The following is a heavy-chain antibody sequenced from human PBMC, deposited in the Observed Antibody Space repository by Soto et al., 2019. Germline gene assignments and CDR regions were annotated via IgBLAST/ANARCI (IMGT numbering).Heavy chain of an antibody. D-gene: IGHD3-10*01. Sequence: QVQLQESGPGLVKPSQTLSLTCTVSGGSISSDDSYWSWIRQPPGKGLEWIGYTYHSGSTDYNPSLKSRVTILVDTSKNQYSLKLSAVTAVDTAVHYCARDNIVRGLFDYWGQGTLVTVSS. J-gene: IGHJ4*02. CDR2: TYHSGST. V-gene: IGHV4-30-4*01. CDR1: GGSISSDDSY. CDR3: ARDNIVRGLFDY.